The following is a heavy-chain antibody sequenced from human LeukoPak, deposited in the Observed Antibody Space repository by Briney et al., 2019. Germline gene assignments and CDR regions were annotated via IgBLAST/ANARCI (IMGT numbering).Heavy chain of an antibody. CDR1: GYTFTSYY. V-gene: IGHV1-46*01. J-gene: IGHJ6*03. CDR2: INPSGGST. CDR3: ARDYGDPHTYMDV. D-gene: IGHD4-17*01. Sequence: ASVKVSCKASGYTFTSYYMHWVRQAPGQGLEWMGIINPSGGSTSYAQKFQGRVTMTRDMSTSTVYMELSSLGSDDTAVYYCARDYGDPHTYMDVWGKGTTVTVSS.